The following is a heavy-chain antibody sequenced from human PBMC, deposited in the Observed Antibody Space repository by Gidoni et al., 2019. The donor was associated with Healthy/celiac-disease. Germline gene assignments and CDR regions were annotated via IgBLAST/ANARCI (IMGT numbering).Heavy chain of an antibody. Sequence: VQPVPSGAGVKKPGSSVKVACQASAATCSRYAIRRGRQAPGHGLEWVGGTIPIFGTANYAQKFQGRVTITAYEYTSTAYMELSSLRSEDTAVYYCARGLTVTGMGGFDYWGQGTLVTVSS. CDR2: TIPIFGTA. D-gene: IGHD4-17*01. CDR1: AATCSRYA. CDR3: ARGLTVTGMGGFDY. V-gene: IGHV1-69*01. J-gene: IGHJ4*02.